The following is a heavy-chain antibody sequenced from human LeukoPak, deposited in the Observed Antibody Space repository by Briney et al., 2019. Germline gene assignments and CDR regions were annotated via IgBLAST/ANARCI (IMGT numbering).Heavy chain of an antibody. CDR2: IHYSGKT. CDR1: GGSISRSSYY. D-gene: IGHD6-19*01. CDR3: AKVDGLAVAGTDNWMDP. V-gene: IGHV4-39*02. Sequence: PSETLSLTCSVTGGSISRSSYYWGWIRQPPGEGLEWIGNIHYSGKTYYNPSLKSRVTISTDTSKNQFSLKLSSVTAADTAVYSCAKVDGLAVAGTDNWMDPWGQGTLVTVSS. J-gene: IGHJ5*02.